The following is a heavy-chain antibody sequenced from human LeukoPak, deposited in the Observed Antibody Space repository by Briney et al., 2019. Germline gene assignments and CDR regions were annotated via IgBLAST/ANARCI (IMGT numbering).Heavy chain of an antibody. V-gene: IGHV3-66*01. CDR3: ALGLVTDY. Sequence: GGSLRLSCAASGFTVSSNFMSWVRHAPGEGLEWVSVIYSGGSTYYADSVKGRFTISRDNSKNTLYLQMNSLRVVDTAVYYCALGLVTDYWGQGTLVTVSS. CDR1: GFTVSSNF. CDR2: IYSGGST. J-gene: IGHJ4*02. D-gene: IGHD3-9*01.